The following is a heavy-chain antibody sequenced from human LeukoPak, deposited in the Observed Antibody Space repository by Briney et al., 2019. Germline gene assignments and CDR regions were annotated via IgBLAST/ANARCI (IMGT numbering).Heavy chain of an antibody. CDR3: ASIPFYYDSSALSPAFDI. CDR2: LSSGGDRT. J-gene: IGHJ3*02. D-gene: IGHD3-22*01. CDR1: GFTFSSYA. Sequence: GGPLRLSCAASGFTFSSYAMSWVRQAPGKGLEWVSALSSGGDRTYYADSVKGRFTISRDNSNNTLYLQMNSLRAEDTALYYCASIPFYYDSSALSPAFDIWGQGTVVTVSS. V-gene: IGHV3-23*01.